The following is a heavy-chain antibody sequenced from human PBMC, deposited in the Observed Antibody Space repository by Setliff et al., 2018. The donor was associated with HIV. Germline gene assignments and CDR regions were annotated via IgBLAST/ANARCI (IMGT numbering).Heavy chain of an antibody. Sequence: PGGSLRLSCVASGFTFKNHAMYWVRQAPGKGLEWVAVISYDGKSIQYADSVKGRFTVSRDNSRKTLYLQMSSLRTGDTAVYYCAREEPALLSVFALGHWGQGTLVTVSS. CDR1: GFTFKNHA. D-gene: IGHD3-16*01. V-gene: IGHV3-30*04. CDR3: AREEPALLSVFALGH. J-gene: IGHJ4*02. CDR2: ISYDGKSI.